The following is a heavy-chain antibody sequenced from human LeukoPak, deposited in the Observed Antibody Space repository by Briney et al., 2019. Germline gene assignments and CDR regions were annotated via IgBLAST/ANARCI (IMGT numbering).Heavy chain of an antibody. J-gene: IGHJ6*02. V-gene: IGHV1-2*02. CDR1: GYTFTAYH. Sequence: ASVTVSFKASGYTFTAYHFHWVRLAPGQGLEWMGWINLNSGVTRYAQKFQDRVTMTRDTSITTAYMELSRLRSDDTAVYYCARDETAATGIAMDVWGQGTTVTVSS. CDR3: ARDETAATGIAMDV. CDR2: INLNSGVT. D-gene: IGHD6-13*01.